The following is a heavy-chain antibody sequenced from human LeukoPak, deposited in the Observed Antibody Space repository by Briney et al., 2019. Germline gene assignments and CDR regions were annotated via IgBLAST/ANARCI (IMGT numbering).Heavy chain of an antibody. D-gene: IGHD1-26*01. CDR1: GGSIRSYY. CDR2: IYYSGST. CDR3: ARVHLGYSGSYYWFDP. V-gene: IGHV4-59*01. J-gene: IGHJ5*02. Sequence: SETLSLTCTVSGGSIRSYYWSWIRQPPGKGLEWIGYIYYSGSTNYNPSLKSRVTISVDTSKNQFSLKLSSVTAADTAVYYCARVHLGYSGSYYWFDPWGRGTLVTVSS.